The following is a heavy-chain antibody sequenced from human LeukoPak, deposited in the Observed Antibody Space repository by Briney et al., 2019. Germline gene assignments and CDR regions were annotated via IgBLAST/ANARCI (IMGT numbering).Heavy chain of an antibody. J-gene: IGHJ4*02. V-gene: IGHV3-15*01. CDR1: GFTFNNAW. CDR3: TTEFGMNFDY. CDR2: IKRKSDGGTT. Sequence: GGSLRLSCAASGFTFNNAWVSWVRQAPGKGLEWVGHIKRKSDGGTTDYAAPVKGRFSISRDDSKNTLYLQMNSLKTEDTAVYYCTTEFGMNFDYWGQGTLVTVSS. D-gene: IGHD3-16*01.